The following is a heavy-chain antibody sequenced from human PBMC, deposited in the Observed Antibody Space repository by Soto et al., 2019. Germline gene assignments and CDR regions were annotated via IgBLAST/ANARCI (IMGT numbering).Heavy chain of an antibody. CDR1: GGSISSGGYY. CDR3: ARAPTYCISSSCPYWYFDL. J-gene: IGHJ2*01. Sequence: SETLSLTCTVSGGSISSGGYYWNWIRQHPGKGLEWIGYIYYIGSTYYNPSLKSRVTISVDTSRNQFSLKLNSVTAADTAVYYCARAPTYCISSSCPYWYFDLWGRGTLVTVSS. D-gene: IGHD2-2*01. V-gene: IGHV4-31*03. CDR2: IYYIGST.